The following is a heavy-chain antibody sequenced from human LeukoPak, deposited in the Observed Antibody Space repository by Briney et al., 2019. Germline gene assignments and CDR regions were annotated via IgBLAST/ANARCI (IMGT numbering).Heavy chain of an antibody. CDR1: GLTFSSHW. J-gene: IGHJ4*02. D-gene: IGHD1-14*01. CDR3: ATQQGGNPDY. CDR2: ITNDGSST. Sequence: TGGSLRLSCAASGLTFSSHWMHWVRQAPGKGLVWVSRITNDGSSTTYADSVKGRFTISRDNAKNMLYLQVNSLRAEDTAVYYCATQQGGNPDYWGQGTLVTVSS. V-gene: IGHV3-74*01.